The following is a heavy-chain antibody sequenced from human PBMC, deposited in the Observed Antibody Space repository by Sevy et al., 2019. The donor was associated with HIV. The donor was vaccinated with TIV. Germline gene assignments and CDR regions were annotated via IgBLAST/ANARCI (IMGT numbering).Heavy chain of an antibody. CDR1: GYTFTSYG. CDR2: ISADNGKT. Sequence: ASVKVSCKASGYTFTSYGITWVRQAPGQGLEWMGWISADNGKTEYAQKVQGRVTMTTDTSTSTAYMELRSLRSDDTAVYYCARHRRRWELGVHWFDSWGQGTLVTVSS. CDR3: ARHRRRWELGVHWFDS. V-gene: IGHV1-18*01. D-gene: IGHD7-27*01. J-gene: IGHJ5*01.